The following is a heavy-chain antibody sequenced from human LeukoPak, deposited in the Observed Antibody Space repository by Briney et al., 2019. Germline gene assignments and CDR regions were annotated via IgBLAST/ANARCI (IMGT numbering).Heavy chain of an antibody. CDR1: GFTFTSYN. V-gene: IGHV3-66*01. CDR3: ARKRLVYGTTGAFDI. CDR2: IYSGGST. Sequence: GGSLRLSCAASGFTFTSYNMNWVRQAPGKGLEWVSVIYSGGSTYYADSVKGRFTISRDNSKNTLYLQMNSLRAEDTAVYYCARKRLVYGTTGAFDIWGQGTMVTVSS. J-gene: IGHJ3*02. D-gene: IGHD4-17*01.